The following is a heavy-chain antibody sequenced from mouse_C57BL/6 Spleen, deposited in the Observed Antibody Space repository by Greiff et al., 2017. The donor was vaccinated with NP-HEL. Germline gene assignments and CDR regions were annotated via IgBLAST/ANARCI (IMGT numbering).Heavy chain of an antibody. CDR2: ISSGSSTI. J-gene: IGHJ4*01. CDR1: GFTFSDYG. CDR3: ARGDGNFHYYAMDY. D-gene: IGHD2-1*01. Sequence: EVQLVESGGGLVKPGGSLKLSCAASGFTFSDYGMHWVRQAPEKGLEWVAYISSGSSTIYYADTVKGRFTISRDNAKNTLFLQMTSLRSEDTAMYYCARGDGNFHYYAMDYWGQGTSVTVSS. V-gene: IGHV5-17*01.